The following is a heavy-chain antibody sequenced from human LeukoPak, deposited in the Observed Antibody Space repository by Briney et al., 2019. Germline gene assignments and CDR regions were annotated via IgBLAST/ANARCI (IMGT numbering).Heavy chain of an antibody. V-gene: IGHV6-1*01. CDR1: GDSVSSNSAA. D-gene: IGHD2-8*01. CDR2: TYYRSKRYN. Sequence: SQTLSLTCAISGDSVSSNSAAWNWIRQSPSRGLEWLGSTYYRSKRYNDDAVSVKSRITINPDTSKNQFSLQLTSVTPEDTAVYYCARDRWYCTTRVCSPEGYYYYGMDVWGQGTTVTVSS. J-gene: IGHJ6*02. CDR3: ARDRWYCTTRVCSPEGYYYYGMDV.